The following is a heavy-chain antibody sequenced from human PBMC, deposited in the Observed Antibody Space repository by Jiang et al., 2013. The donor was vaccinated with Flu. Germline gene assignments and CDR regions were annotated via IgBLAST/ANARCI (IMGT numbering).Heavy chain of an antibody. J-gene: IGHJ4*02. V-gene: IGHV1-24*01. CDR1: GYTLTELS. CDR3: ATPGRFIVGDTWSDHFDY. CDR2: FDPEDGET. Sequence: SVKVSCKVSGYTLTELSMHWVRQAPGKGLEWMGGFDPEDGETIYAQKFQGRVTMTEDTSTDTAYMELSSLRSEDTAVYYCATPGRFIVGDTWSDHFDYWGQGTLVTVSS. D-gene: IGHD2/OR15-2a*01.